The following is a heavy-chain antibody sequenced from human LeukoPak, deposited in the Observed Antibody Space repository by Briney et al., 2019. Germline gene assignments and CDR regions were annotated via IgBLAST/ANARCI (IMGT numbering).Heavy chain of an antibody. CDR3: ATYVTGSFSPYFDP. CDR2: FYPGGAI. D-gene: IGHD2-21*02. CDR1: GVSVSHEF. J-gene: IGHJ5*02. Sequence: PSETLSLTCTDSGVSVSHEFSTWIRPTAGKGLEWIGRFYPGGAINYNSHLKSRVSLSLEASKNQFSLSLTSLTAADTAVYYCATYVTGSFSPYFDPWGQGTLVTVSS. V-gene: IGHV4-4*07.